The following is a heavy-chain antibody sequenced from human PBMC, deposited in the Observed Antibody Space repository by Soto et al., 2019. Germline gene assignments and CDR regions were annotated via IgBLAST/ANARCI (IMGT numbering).Heavy chain of an antibody. CDR3: AREGQAPYYYYGMDV. V-gene: IGHV1-18*01. CDR2: ISGCNGNT. J-gene: IGHJ6*02. CDR1: GYTFTNYG. Sequence: QVQVVQSGDEVKKPGASVKVSCKASGYTFTNYGFSWVRQAPGQGLEWMGWISGCNGNTKYAEKFKGRVTMTTDTSTSTAHIELRSLRSDDTAVYYCAREGQAPYYYYGMDVWGQGAAVTVSS.